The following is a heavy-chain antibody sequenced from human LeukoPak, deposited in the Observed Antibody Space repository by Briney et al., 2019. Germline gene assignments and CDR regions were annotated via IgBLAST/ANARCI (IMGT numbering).Heavy chain of an antibody. V-gene: IGHV4-4*07. CDR3: ARDMGVSQRSWYFDL. CDR2: MYASGST. D-gene: IGHD2-2*01. Sequence: PSGTLSLTCSVSGGSISSYRCSWIRQPAGKGLEWIGRMYASGSTNFNPSLKSRVTMSVDTSKNQFSLNLSSVTAADTAVYYCARDMGVSQRSWYFDLWGPGTLVTVSS. CDR1: GGSISSYR. J-gene: IGHJ2*01.